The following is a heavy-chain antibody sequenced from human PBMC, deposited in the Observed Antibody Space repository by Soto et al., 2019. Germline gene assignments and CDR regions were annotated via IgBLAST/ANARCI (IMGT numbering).Heavy chain of an antibody. D-gene: IGHD2-2*01. CDR1: GFTFSSYS. V-gene: IGHV3-21*01. J-gene: IGHJ3*02. CDR3: ARGVGQYCSSTSCYHDAFDI. CDR2: ISSSSSYI. Sequence: GGSLRLSCAASGFTFSSYSMNWVRQAPGKGLEWVSSISSSSSYIYYADSVKGRFTISRDNAKNSLYLQMNSLRAEDTAVYYCARGVGQYCSSTSCYHDAFDIWGQGTMVTVSS.